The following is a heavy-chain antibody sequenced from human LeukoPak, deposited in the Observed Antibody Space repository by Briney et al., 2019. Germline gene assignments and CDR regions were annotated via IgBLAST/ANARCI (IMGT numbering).Heavy chain of an antibody. CDR1: GGSISSYY. CDR3: ARLDGYCSGGSCYSGDYYGMDV. D-gene: IGHD2-15*01. J-gene: IGHJ6*02. V-gene: IGHV4-59*08. Sequence: PSETLSLTCAVSGGSISSYYWSWIRQPPGKGLEWIGYVYYSGSTNYNPSLKSRVTISVDTSKNQFSLKLSSVTAADTAVYYCARLDGYCSGGSCYSGDYYGMDVWGQGTMVTVSS. CDR2: VYYSGST.